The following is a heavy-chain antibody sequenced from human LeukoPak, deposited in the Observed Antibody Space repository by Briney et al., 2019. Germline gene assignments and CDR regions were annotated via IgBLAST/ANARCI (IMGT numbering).Heavy chain of an antibody. D-gene: IGHD3-9*01. CDR2: IIPIFGTA. J-gene: IGHJ4*02. CDR3: AKDPVLRYFDWLSTSFPDY. V-gene: IGHV1-69*01. CDR1: GGTFSSYA. Sequence: SVKVSCKASGGTFSSYAISWVRQAPGQGLEWMGGIIPIFGTANYAQKFQGRVTITADESTSTAYMELSSLRSEDTAVYYCAKDPVLRYFDWLSTSFPDYWGQGTLVTVSS.